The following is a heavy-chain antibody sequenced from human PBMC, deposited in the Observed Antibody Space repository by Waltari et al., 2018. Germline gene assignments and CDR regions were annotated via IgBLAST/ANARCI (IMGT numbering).Heavy chain of an antibody. J-gene: IGHJ4*02. CDR3: VKDRPDWPIDY. CDR2: ISSNGAGT. Sequence: EVQLLESGGGLVQPGESLTLSFTASASTFNSYSMSWVRQAPGKGLEWVSSISSNGAGTYYANSVKGRFTISRDNSKNTLYLQINSLRAEDTAIYYCVKDRPDWPIDYWGQGTLVTVSS. CDR1: ASTFNSYS. D-gene: IGHD3-9*01. V-gene: IGHV3-23*01.